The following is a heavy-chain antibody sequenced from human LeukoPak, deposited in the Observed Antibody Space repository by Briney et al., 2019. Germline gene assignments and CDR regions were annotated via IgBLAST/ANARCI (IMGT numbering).Heavy chain of an antibody. D-gene: IGHD1-26*01. CDR2: ISYDGSNK. CDR3: TRAVGEGWFDP. V-gene: IGHV3-30*04. CDR1: EFTFSSYA. J-gene: IGHJ5*02. Sequence: GGSLRLSCAASEFTFSSYAMHWVRQAPGKGLEWVAVISYDGSNKDYGDSVKGRFTISRDNSKDALYLQMTSLRPEDTAVYYCTRAVGEGWFDPWGQGTLVTVSS.